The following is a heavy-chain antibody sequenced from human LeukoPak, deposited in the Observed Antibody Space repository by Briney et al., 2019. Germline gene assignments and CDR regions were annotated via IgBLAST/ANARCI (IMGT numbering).Heavy chain of an antibody. D-gene: IGHD6-19*01. CDR3: ARDKYSSGWYDY. Sequence: PGGSLRLSCAASGFTVSSNYMSWVRQAPGKGLEWVSVIYSGGSTYYADSVKGRFTISRDDSKNTLYLQMNSLRAEDTAVYYCARDKYSSGWYDYWGQGTLVTVSS. J-gene: IGHJ4*02. CDR2: IYSGGST. V-gene: IGHV3-66*01. CDR1: GFTVSSNY.